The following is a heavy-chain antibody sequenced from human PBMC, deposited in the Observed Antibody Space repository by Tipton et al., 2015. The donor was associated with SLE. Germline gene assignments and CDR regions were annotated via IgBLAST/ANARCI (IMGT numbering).Heavy chain of an antibody. CDR2: VTGSGGGSGGGGT. Sequence: GSLRLSCEASGFSFSGSAMNWVRQAPGKRLEWVSVVTGSGGGSGGGGTYYAESVKGRFTISRDNSKNTVHLQMSSLRAEDTALYYCARGVGNVYMDVWGKGTTVTVSS. J-gene: IGHJ6*03. CDR3: ARGVGNVYMDV. D-gene: IGHD3-10*01. V-gene: IGHV3-23*01. CDR1: GFSFSGSA.